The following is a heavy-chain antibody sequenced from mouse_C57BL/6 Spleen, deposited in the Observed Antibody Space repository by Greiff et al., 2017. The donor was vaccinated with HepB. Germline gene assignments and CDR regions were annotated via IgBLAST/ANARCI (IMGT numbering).Heavy chain of an antibody. Sequence: EESGPGLVKPSQSLSLTCSVTGYSITSGYYWNWIRQFPGNKLEWMGYISYDGSNNYNPSLKNRISITRDTSKNQFFLKLNSVTTEDTATYYCASERDYGVAYWGQGTLVTVSA. CDR1: GYSITSGYY. V-gene: IGHV3-6*01. J-gene: IGHJ3*01. CDR2: ISYDGSN. D-gene: IGHD2-4*01. CDR3: ASERDYGVAY.